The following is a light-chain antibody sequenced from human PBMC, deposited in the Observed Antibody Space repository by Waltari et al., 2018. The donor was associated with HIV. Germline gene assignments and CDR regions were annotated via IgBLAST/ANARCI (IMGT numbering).Light chain of an antibody. V-gene: IGLV4-69*01. CDR3: QTWATGIRV. CDR1: SGHNSYA. CDR2: LKSDGSH. J-gene: IGLJ3*02. Sequence: QLVLTQSPSASASLGASVKLTCSLSSGHNSYAIAWHQQQPEKGPRYLMKLKSDGSHKKGDGIPDRFSGSSSVAERYLTISSLQSEDEADYYCQTWATGIRVFGGGTKLTVL.